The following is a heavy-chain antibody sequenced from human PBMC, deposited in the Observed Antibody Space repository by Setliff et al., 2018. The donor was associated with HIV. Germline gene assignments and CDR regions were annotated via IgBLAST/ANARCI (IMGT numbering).Heavy chain of an antibody. CDR1: GYIFSAYY. CDR3: ALANIVSTARWNH. D-gene: IGHD1-1*01. J-gene: IGHJ4*02. V-gene: IGHV1-2*02. CDR2: INYNDGDT. Sequence: ASVKVSCKTSGYIFSAYYVHWLRRAPGQGLEWMGWINYNDGDTKYAERFQGRVTMTRDTSISTVYMDLNRLTSDDTAVYYCALANIVSTARWNHWGRGTLVTVSS.